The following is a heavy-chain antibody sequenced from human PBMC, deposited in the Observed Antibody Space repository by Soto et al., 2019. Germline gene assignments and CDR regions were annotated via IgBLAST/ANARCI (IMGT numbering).Heavy chain of an antibody. CDR1: GFTFSNGW. D-gene: IGHD2-15*01. J-gene: IGHJ4*02. CDR2: FKSKIAGGTT. Sequence: EVQLVESGGGLVKPGGSLRLSCAASGFTFSNGWMSWVRQAPGKGLEWVGRFKSKIAGGTTDYSAPVKGRFTISRDDSRDTMYLQMNSLRAEDTAVYYCTTDSTQTFCDGGPCYSVQTKSHDSWGQGTLVTVSS. CDR3: TTDSTQTFCDGGPCYSVQTKSHDS. V-gene: IGHV3-15*01.